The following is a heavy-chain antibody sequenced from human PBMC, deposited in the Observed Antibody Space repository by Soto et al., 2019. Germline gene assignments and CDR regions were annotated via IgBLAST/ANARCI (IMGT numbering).Heavy chain of an antibody. V-gene: IGHV3-30-3*01. CDR3: ARDKGWFGEHLTYYFDY. D-gene: IGHD3-10*01. Sequence: QVQLVESGGGVVQPGRSLRLSCAASGFTFSSYAMHWVRQAPGKGLEWVAVISYDGSNKYYADSVKGRFTISRDNSKNTLYLQMNSLRAEDTAVYYCARDKGWFGEHLTYYFDYWGQGTLVTVSS. J-gene: IGHJ4*02. CDR1: GFTFSSYA. CDR2: ISYDGSNK.